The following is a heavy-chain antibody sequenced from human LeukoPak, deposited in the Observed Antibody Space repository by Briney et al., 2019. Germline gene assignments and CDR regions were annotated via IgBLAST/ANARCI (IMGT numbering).Heavy chain of an antibody. J-gene: IGHJ4*02. CDR3: ARVAIAVAGRIDY. Sequence: ASVEVSCKASGYTFTGYYMHWVRQAPGQGLEWMGWINPNSGGTNYAQKFQGRVTMTRDTSISTAYMELSRLRSDDTAVYYCARVAIAVAGRIDYWGQGTLVTVSS. CDR2: INPNSGGT. CDR1: GYTFTGYY. V-gene: IGHV1-2*02. D-gene: IGHD6-19*01.